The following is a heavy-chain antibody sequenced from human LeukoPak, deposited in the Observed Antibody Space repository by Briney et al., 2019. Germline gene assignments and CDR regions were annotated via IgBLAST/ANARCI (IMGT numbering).Heavy chain of an antibody. V-gene: IGHV3-11*01. CDR2: ISSSGSSI. CDR1: GFTFSDYY. Sequence: KTGGSLRLSCAASGFTFSDYYMSWIRQAPGKGLEWVSYISSSGSSIYYADSVKGRFTISRDNVKNSLYLQMNSLRAEDTAVYYCARELIVVVPGTNAFDIWGQGTMVTVSS. J-gene: IGHJ3*02. CDR3: ARELIVVVPGTNAFDI. D-gene: IGHD3-22*01.